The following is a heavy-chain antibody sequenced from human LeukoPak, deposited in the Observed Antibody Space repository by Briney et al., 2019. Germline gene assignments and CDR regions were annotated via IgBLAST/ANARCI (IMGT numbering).Heavy chain of an antibody. Sequence: SVKVSCKASGGTFSSYTISWVRQAPGQGLEWMGRIIPILGIANYAQKFQGRVTITTDESTSTAYMELSSLRSEDTAVYYCAREQRITMVRGVMGYYYYYMDVWGKGTTVTVSS. CDR1: GGTFSSYT. J-gene: IGHJ6*03. CDR2: IIPILGIA. V-gene: IGHV1-69*16. D-gene: IGHD3-10*01. CDR3: AREQRITMVRGVMGYYYYYMDV.